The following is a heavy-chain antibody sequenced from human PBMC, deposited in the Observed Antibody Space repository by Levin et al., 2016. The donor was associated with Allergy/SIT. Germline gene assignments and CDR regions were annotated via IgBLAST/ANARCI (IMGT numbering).Heavy chain of an antibody. CDR3: ARVDTRIVAGTYWFDP. D-gene: IGHD6-19*01. CDR1: GGSISSGGYS. Sequence: LRLSCAISGGSISSGGYSWSWIRQPPGKGLEWIGYIYHTGSTSYNPSLKSRVTISVDRSKNQFSLKLSSVTAADTAVYYCARVDTRIVAGTYWFDPWGQGTLVTVSS. CDR2: IYHTGST. J-gene: IGHJ5*02. V-gene: IGHV4-30-2*01.